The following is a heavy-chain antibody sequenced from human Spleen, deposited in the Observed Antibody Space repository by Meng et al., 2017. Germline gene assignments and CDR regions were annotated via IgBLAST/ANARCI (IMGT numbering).Heavy chain of an antibody. V-gene: IGHV3-74*01. CDR1: GFNFGAYW. Sequence: GGSLRLSCVASGFNFGAYWMHWARQLPGKGLVWVSRISHDERDIIYADSVKGRFSSSRDNARSTLFLQMNSLRGEDTGIYYCGRDVTVSGPSPVDYWRQGTLVTVSS. D-gene: IGHD5/OR15-5a*01. J-gene: IGHJ4*02. CDR2: ISHDERDI. CDR3: GRDVTVSGPSPVDY.